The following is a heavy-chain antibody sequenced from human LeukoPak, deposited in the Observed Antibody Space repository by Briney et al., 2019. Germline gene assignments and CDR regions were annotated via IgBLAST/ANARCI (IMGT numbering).Heavy chain of an antibody. CDR1: GFTFSSYA. V-gene: IGHV3-53*01. J-gene: IGHJ4*02. D-gene: IGHD6-19*01. CDR3: ARAGDSSGWYYYFDY. CDR2: IYSGGST. Sequence: GGSLRLPCAASGFTFSSYAMSWVRQAPGKGLEWVSVIYSGGSTYYADSVKGRFTISRDNSKNTLYLQMNSLRAEDTAVYYCARAGDSSGWYYYFDYWGQGTLVTVSS.